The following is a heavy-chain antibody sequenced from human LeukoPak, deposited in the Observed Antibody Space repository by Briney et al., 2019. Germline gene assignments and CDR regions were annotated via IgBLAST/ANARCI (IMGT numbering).Heavy chain of an antibody. J-gene: IGHJ4*02. Sequence: ASVKVSCKASGYTLSNYYIHWVRQAPGQGLEWMGMINPSGGSTSFAQKFQGRVTMTRDTSTSTVYMELSSLRSEDTAVYYCAGGLNAKLLEWTLDYWGQGTLVTVSS. D-gene: IGHD3-3*01. CDR3: AGGLNAKLLEWTLDY. V-gene: IGHV1-46*01. CDR1: GYTLSNYY. CDR2: INPSGGST.